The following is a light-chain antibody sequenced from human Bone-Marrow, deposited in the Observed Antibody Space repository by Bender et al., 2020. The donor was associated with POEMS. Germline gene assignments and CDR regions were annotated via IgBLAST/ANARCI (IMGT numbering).Light chain of an antibody. J-gene: IGLJ2*01. CDR1: NSGGLSYNL. CDR3: WSYAGSNNVL. Sequence: QAALTQPASVSGSPGQSVTISCTVTNSGGLSYNLVSWFQQYPNAAPKLILYEVTKRPSGVSGRFSGSKSGNTASLTISGLQAEDEADYHCWSYAGSNNVLFGGGTKLTVL. V-gene: IGLV2-23*02. CDR2: EVT.